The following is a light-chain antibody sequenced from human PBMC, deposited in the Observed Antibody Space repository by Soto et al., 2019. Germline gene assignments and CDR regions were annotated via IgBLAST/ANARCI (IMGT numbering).Light chain of an antibody. V-gene: IGLV2-8*01. J-gene: IGLJ2*01. CDR1: SSDVGAYNY. CDR3: SSYAGNNNVV. CDR2: EVN. Sequence: QSALTQPPSASGSPGQSVTISCTGTSSDVGAYNYVSWYQQHPGKAPRLMIYEVNKRPSGVPDRFSGSKSGNTASLSVSGLQDEDEADYYCSSYAGNNNVVFGGGTKLTVL.